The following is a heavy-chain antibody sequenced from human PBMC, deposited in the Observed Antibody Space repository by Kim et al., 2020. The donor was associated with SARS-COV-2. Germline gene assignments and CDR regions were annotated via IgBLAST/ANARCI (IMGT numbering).Heavy chain of an antibody. CDR3: ARHPIPYFDY. V-gene: IGHV4-39*01. CDR2: IYYSGST. J-gene: IGHJ4*02. Sequence: SETLSLTCTVSGGSISSSSYYWGWIRQPPGKGLEWIGSIYYSGSTYYNPSLKSRVTISVDTSKNQFSLKLSSVTAADTAVYYCARHPIPYFDYWGQGTLVTVSS. CDR1: GGSISSSSYY.